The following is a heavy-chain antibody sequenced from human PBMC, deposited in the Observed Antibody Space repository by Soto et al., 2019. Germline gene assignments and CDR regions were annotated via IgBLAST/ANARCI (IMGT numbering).Heavy chain of an antibody. V-gene: IGHV3-23*01. Sequence: EVQLLESGGGLVQPGGSLRLSCAASGFPFSNYAMKWVRQAPGKGLEWVSTVLAAGDNTYSADSVKGRFTISRDNSKNTLFLQMNSLRAEDTATYYCTKCSSNRYCPIDYWGQGTLVTVSS. CDR1: GFPFSNYA. J-gene: IGHJ4*02. D-gene: IGHD3-16*02. CDR3: TKCSSNRYCPIDY. CDR2: VLAAGDNT.